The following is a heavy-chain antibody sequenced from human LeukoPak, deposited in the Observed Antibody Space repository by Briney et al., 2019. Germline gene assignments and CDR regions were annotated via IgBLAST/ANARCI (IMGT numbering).Heavy chain of an antibody. J-gene: IGHJ4*02. V-gene: IGHV3-23*01. CDR1: GFTFSSYA. CDR3: AKGPSIVATTHFDY. Sequence: GGSLRLSCAASGFTFSSYAMSWVRQAPVKELEWVSAISGSGGSTYYADSVKGRFTISRDNSKNTLYLQMNSLRAEDTAVYYCAKGPSIVATTHFDYWGQGTLVTVSS. D-gene: IGHD5-12*01. CDR2: ISGSGGST.